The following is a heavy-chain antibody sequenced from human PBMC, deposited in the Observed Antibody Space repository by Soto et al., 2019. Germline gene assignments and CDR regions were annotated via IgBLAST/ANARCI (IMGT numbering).Heavy chain of an antibody. D-gene: IGHD6-19*01. CDR1: GFTSRTYT. CDR3: ARLSSALDY. Sequence: GGSLRLSCAASGFTSRTYTMHWFRQAPGKRLECVSAINSNGGSTYYSNSVKGRFTISRDNSKNTLFLQMGSLIPEDMGVYFCARLSSALDYWSQGTLVPGSS. CDR2: INSNGGST. V-gene: IGHV3-64*01. J-gene: IGHJ4*02.